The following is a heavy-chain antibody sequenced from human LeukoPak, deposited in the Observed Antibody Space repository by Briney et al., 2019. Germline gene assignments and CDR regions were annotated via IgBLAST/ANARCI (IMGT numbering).Heavy chain of an antibody. J-gene: IGHJ4*02. CDR2: ISAYNGNT. D-gene: IGHD3-22*01. CDR3: ARERNYYDSSGYFHVFDY. V-gene: IGHV1-18*01. CDR1: GYTFTSYG. Sequence: ASVKVSCKASGYTFTSYGISWVRQAPGQGLEWMGWISAYNGNTNYAQKLQGRVTMTTDTSTSTAYMELRSLRSDDTAVYYCARERNYYDSSGYFHVFDYWGQGTLVTVSS.